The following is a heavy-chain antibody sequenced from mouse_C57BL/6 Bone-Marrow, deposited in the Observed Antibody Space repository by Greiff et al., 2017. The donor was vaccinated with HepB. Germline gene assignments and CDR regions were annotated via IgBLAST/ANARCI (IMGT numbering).Heavy chain of an antibody. CDR1: GYSFTDYN. CDR3: ALYYYGSRDYDGYFDY. Sequence: EVKLQESGPELVKPGASVKISCKASGYSFTDYNMNWVKQSNGKSLEWIGVINPNYGTTSYNQKFKGKATLTVDQSSSTAYMQLNSLTSEDSAVYYCALYYYGSRDYDGYFDYWGQGTTLTVSS. J-gene: IGHJ2*01. D-gene: IGHD1-1*01. CDR2: INPNYGTT. V-gene: IGHV1-39*01.